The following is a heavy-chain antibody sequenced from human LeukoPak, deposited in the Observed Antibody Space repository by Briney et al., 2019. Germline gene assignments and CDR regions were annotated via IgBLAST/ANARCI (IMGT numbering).Heavy chain of an antibody. CDR3: AGVPYYDYVWGSYRGEDIQQPPDNGIDY. V-gene: IGHV3-48*01. J-gene: IGHJ4*02. Sequence: GGSLRLSCAASGFTFSSYSMNWVRQAPGKGLEWVSYISSSSSTIYYADSVKGRFTISRDNAKNSLYLQMNSLRAEDTAVYYCAGVPYYDYVWGSYRGEDIQQPPDNGIDYWGQGTLVTVSS. CDR1: GFTFSSYS. D-gene: IGHD3-16*02. CDR2: ISSSSSTI.